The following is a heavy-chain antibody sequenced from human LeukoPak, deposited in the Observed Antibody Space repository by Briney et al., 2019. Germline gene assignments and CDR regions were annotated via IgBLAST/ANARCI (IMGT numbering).Heavy chain of an antibody. J-gene: IGHJ3*02. D-gene: IGHD3-22*01. CDR1: GGSISSGGYY. Sequence: SETLSLTCTVSGGSISSGGYYWSWIRQHPGKGLEWIGYIYYSGSTYYNPSLKSRVTISVDTSKNQFSLKLSSVTAADTAVYYCARDEYHRTYYYDSSGYYGSAFDIWGQGTVVTVSS. V-gene: IGHV4-31*03. CDR3: ARDEYHRTYYYDSSGYYGSAFDI. CDR2: IYYSGST.